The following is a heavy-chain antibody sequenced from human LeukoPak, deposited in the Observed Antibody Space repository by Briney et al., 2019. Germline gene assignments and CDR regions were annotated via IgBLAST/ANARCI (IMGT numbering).Heavy chain of an antibody. V-gene: IGHV3-66*01. CDR2: IYSGGST. CDR3: ARESSGWLQLFDY. Sequence: GGSLRLSCAASGFTVSSKYMSSVRHAPGKGLEWGSVIYSGGSTYYADSVKGRFTISRDNSKNTVYLQMNSLRAEDTAVYYCARESSGWLQLFDYWGQGTLVTVSS. CDR1: GFTVSSKY. J-gene: IGHJ4*02. D-gene: IGHD5-24*01.